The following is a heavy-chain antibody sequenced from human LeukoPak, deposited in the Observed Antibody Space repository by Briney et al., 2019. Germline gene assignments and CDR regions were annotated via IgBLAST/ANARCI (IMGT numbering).Heavy chain of an antibody. J-gene: IGHJ3*02. CDR2: NSGST. CDR3: ARGRGYGGNYLRAFDI. Sequence: SETLSLTCTVSGGSIGSYFWSWIRQPPGKGLEWIGYNSGSTNYNPSLKSRVTISVDTSKNQLSLKLSSVTAADTAVYYCARGRGYGGNYLRAFDIWGQGAMVSVSS. D-gene: IGHD1-26*01. V-gene: IGHV4-59*08. CDR1: GGSIGSYF.